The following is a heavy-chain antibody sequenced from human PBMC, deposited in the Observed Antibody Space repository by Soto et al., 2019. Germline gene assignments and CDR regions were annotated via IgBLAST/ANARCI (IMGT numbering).Heavy chain of an antibody. CDR3: ARAGSSSPIGWGMDV. J-gene: IGHJ6*02. Sequence: GGSLRLSCAASGFTFSSYAMHWVRQAPGKGLEYVSAISSNGGSTYYANSVKGRFTISRDNSKNTLYLQMGSLRAEDMAVYYCARAGSSSPIGWGMDVWGQGTTVTVSS. V-gene: IGHV3-64*01. D-gene: IGHD6-6*01. CDR2: ISSNGGST. CDR1: GFTFSSYA.